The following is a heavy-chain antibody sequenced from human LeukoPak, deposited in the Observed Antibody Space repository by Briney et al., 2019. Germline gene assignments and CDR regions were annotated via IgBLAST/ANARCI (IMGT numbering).Heavy chain of an antibody. Sequence: GRSLRLSCAASGFTFSTYSMSWVRQAPGKGLGWMSYISSSSNTIYYADSVKGRFTISRDNAKNSLYLQMNSLRDEDTAVYYCARAIRSGSYHLDYWGQGTLVTVSS. CDR3: ARAIRSGSYHLDY. CDR2: ISSSSNTI. V-gene: IGHV3-48*02. J-gene: IGHJ4*02. CDR1: GFTFSTYS. D-gene: IGHD3-10*01.